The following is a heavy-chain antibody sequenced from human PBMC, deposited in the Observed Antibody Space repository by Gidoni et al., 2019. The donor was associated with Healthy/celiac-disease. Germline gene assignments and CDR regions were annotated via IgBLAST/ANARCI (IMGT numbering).Heavy chain of an antibody. V-gene: IGHV1-18*01. Sequence: QVQLVQSGAEVKKPGAPVKVSCKASGYTFPISVYSWVRKAPEKGLEWLGWMSAYNGNTNYAQKLQGRVTMTTDTSTSTAYMELRSLRSDDTAVYYCARDPGFSNYAKNYYYYGMDVWGQGTTVTVSS. CDR1: GYTFPISV. J-gene: IGHJ6*02. CDR2: MSAYNGNT. CDR3: ARDPGFSNYAKNYYYYGMDV. D-gene: IGHD4-4*01.